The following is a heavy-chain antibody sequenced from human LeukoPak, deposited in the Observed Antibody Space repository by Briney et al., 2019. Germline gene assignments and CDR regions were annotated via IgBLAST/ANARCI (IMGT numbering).Heavy chain of an antibody. CDR2: IYYSGST. CDR1: GGSISSYY. J-gene: IGHJ4*02. CDR3: VREEQRGFDY. V-gene: IGHV4-59*12. D-gene: IGHD1/OR15-1a*01. Sequence: SETLSLTCTVSGGSISSYYWSWIRQPPGKGLEWIGYIYYSGSTNYNPSLKSRVTISVDTSKNHFSLKLMSVTAADTAMYYCVREEQRGFDYWGQGTLVTVSS.